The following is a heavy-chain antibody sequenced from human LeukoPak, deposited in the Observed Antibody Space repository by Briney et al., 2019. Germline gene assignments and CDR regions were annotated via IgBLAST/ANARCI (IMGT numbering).Heavy chain of an antibody. Sequence: ASVKVSCKASGYSFTGYYMHWVRQAPGQGLEWMGWINPNSGGTNYAQKFQGRVTMTRDTSISTAYMELSRLRSDDTAVYYCARADYDILTGYYRYYYYYYMDVWGKGTTVTVSS. D-gene: IGHD3-9*01. V-gene: IGHV1-2*02. J-gene: IGHJ6*03. CDR3: ARADYDILTGYYRYYYYYYMDV. CDR2: INPNSGGT. CDR1: GYSFTGYY.